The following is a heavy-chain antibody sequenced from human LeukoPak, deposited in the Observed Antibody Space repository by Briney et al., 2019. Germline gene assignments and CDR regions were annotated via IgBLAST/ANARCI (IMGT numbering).Heavy chain of an antibody. Sequence: PGGTLRLSCAASGFIFSSHGMNWVRQAPGKGLEWVSSISGAGGTTYYADSVKGRFTISRDSAKNTLYLQMNSLRAEDTAVYYCASRYQLPLDYWGQGTLVTVSS. V-gene: IGHV3-23*01. CDR2: ISGAGGTT. D-gene: IGHD2-2*01. CDR3: ASRYQLPLDY. J-gene: IGHJ4*02. CDR1: GFIFSSHG.